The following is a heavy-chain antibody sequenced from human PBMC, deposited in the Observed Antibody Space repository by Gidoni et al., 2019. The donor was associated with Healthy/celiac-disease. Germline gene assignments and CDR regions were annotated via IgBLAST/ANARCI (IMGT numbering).Heavy chain of an antibody. V-gene: IGHV4-59*08. CDR3: ARLPYDYVWGSYHPYYFDY. D-gene: IGHD3-16*02. Sequence: QVQLQESRPGLVKPSETLSLTCTVSGGSISSYYWRWIRQPPGKGLEWLGYIYYSGSTNYNPSLKSRVTISVDTSKNQFSLKLSSVTAADTAVYYCARLPYDYVWGSYHPYYFDYWGQGTLVTVSS. J-gene: IGHJ4*02. CDR1: GGSISSYY. CDR2: IYYSGST.